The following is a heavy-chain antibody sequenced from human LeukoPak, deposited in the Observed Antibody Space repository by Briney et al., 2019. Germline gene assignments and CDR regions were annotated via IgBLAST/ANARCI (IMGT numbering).Heavy chain of an antibody. Sequence: GSSVKVSCKASGGTFSSYAISWVRQAPGQGLEWMGRIIPIFGIANYAQKFQGRVTITADKSTSTAYMELSSLRSEDTAVYYCATQRAYYGDPLVYFDYWGQGTLVTVSS. D-gene: IGHD4-17*01. CDR2: IIPIFGIA. CDR3: ATQRAYYGDPLVYFDY. V-gene: IGHV1-69*04. CDR1: GGTFSSYA. J-gene: IGHJ4*02.